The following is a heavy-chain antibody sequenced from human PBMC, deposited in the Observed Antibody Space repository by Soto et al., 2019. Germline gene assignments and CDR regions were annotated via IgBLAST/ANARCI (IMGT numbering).Heavy chain of an antibody. D-gene: IGHD2-8*02. J-gene: IGHJ4*02. CDR1: GGSFSGYY. V-gene: IGHV4-34*01. Sequence: QVQLQQWGAGLLKPSETLSLTCAVYGGSFSGYYWTWIRQPPGTGLEWIGEINHSGSTNYNPSLKSRVTVSVDTSTNQCSLKLTSVTAADTAVYYCARDTITGVFDYWGQGTLVTVSS. CDR2: INHSGST. CDR3: ARDTITGVFDY.